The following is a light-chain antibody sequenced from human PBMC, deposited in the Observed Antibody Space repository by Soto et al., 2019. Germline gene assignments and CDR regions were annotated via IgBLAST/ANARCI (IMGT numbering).Light chain of an antibody. Sequence: QSVLTQPASVSGSPGQSITISCTGTSSDVGGYNYVSWFQQHPGKAPKLLIYEVNNRPSRISNRSSGSKSGNTASLTISGLQAEDEADYYCSSYTSSNTLVFGTGTKVTVL. CDR3: SSYTSSNTLV. CDR1: SSDVGGYNY. CDR2: EVN. J-gene: IGLJ1*01. V-gene: IGLV2-14*01.